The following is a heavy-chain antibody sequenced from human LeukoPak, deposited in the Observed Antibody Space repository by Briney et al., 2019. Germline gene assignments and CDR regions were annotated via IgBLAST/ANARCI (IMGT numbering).Heavy chain of an antibody. J-gene: IGHJ3*02. V-gene: IGHV3-48*03. D-gene: IGHD1-26*01. Sequence: PGGSLRLSCAACGFTFSSYEMNWVRQATGKGLEWVSYISSSGSTIYYADSVKGGFTISRDNDKNSLYLQMNSLRAEDTAVYYCARVGASVVLYAFDIWGQGTMVTVSS. CDR3: ARVGASVVLYAFDI. CDR2: ISSSGSTI. CDR1: GFTFSSYE.